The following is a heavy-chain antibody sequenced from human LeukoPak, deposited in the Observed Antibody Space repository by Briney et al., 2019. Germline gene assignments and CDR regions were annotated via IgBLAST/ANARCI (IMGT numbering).Heavy chain of an antibody. V-gene: IGHV3-66*01. J-gene: IGHJ3*02. D-gene: IGHD3-22*01. CDR2: IYSGGST. Sequence: GGSLRLSCEASGFTFSNYAIHWVRQAPGKGLEWVSVIYSGGSTYYADSVKGRFTISRDNSKNTLYLQMNSLRAEDTAVYYCARVRDYYDSSGYPSLDAFDIWGQGTMVTVSS. CDR3: ARVRDYYDSSGYPSLDAFDI. CDR1: GFTFSNYA.